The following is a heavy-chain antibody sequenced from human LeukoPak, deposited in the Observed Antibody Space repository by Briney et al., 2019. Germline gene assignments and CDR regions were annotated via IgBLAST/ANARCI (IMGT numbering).Heavy chain of an antibody. D-gene: IGHD1-26*01. J-gene: IGHJ1*01. V-gene: IGHV3-23*01. CDR3: AKDLEERGSYEDFQH. Sequence: GGSLRLSCAASGFTFSSYAMSWVRQAPGQGLEWVSAISGSGGSTYYADSVKGRFTISRDNSKNTLYLQMNSLRAEDTAVYYCAKDLEERGSYEDFQHWGQGTLVTVSS. CDR1: GFTFSSYA. CDR2: ISGSGGST.